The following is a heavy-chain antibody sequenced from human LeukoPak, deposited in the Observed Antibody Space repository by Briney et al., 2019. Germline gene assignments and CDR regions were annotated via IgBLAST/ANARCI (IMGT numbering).Heavy chain of an antibody. D-gene: IGHD4-23*01. Sequence: GGSLRLSCAASGFTFSSYGMSWVRQAPGKGLEWVSFIYSGGSTYYADSVKGRFTISRDNSKNTLYLQMNSLRAEDTALYYCAREIHGGNTGVFDYWGQGTLVTVSS. J-gene: IGHJ4*02. CDR2: IYSGGST. V-gene: IGHV3-66*01. CDR3: AREIHGGNTGVFDY. CDR1: GFTFSSYG.